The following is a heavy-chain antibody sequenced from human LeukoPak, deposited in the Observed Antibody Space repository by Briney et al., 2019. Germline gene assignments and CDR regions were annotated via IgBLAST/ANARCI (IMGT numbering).Heavy chain of an antibody. CDR3: ARGYYPPRWYFDL. D-gene: IGHD3-10*01. CDR2: IIEKGNA. V-gene: IGHV4-34*01. J-gene: IGHJ2*01. Sequence: SETLSLTCALYGGSFSSYSWSWTWIRQTPEKGLEWIGEIIEKGNANYNPSLKSRVTIDLDTSKNQFSLRLTSMTAADTAMYYCARGYYPPRWYFDLWGRGTLVTVS. CDR1: GGSFSSYS.